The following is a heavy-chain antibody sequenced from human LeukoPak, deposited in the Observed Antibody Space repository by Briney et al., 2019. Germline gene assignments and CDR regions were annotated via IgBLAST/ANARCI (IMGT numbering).Heavy chain of an antibody. CDR1: GYTFTGDY. Sequence: ASVKVSCKASGYTFTGDYIHWVRQAPGQGLEWMGWINPNCGDTNYAQKFQGRVTMTRDTSISTAYLELSRLGSDDTAVYYCARVNYYDSSGYYVRWFDPWGQGTLVTVSS. CDR3: ARVNYYDSSGYYVRWFDP. V-gene: IGHV1-2*02. J-gene: IGHJ5*02. D-gene: IGHD3-22*01. CDR2: INPNCGDT.